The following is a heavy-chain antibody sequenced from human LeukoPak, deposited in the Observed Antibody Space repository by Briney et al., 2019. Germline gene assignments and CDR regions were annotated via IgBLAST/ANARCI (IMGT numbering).Heavy chain of an antibody. D-gene: IGHD4/OR15-4a*01. CDR2: INPKSGDT. CDR1: GYTFTVFY. Sequence: GASLTVSCKASGYTFTVFYMHWVRQAPGQGLECMGWINPKSGDTHYAQKFEGRVTMTRDTSITTAYMELTRLRSDDTAVYYCTRSEEVLSLDFWGQGTLVTVSS. V-gene: IGHV1-2*02. J-gene: IGHJ4*02. CDR3: TRSEEVLSLDF.